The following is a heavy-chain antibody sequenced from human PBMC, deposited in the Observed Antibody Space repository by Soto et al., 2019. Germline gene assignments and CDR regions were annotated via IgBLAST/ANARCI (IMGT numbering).Heavy chain of an antibody. Sequence: PGGSLRLSCTASGFMSSTYLMSWVRQAPGKGLEWVANIRQGGNEKFYVDSVKGRFTISRDNAKKSLYLQMNSLRAEDTAVYYCVGALTYEVPYYYYGMDVWGQGTTVTVSS. CDR2: IRQGGNEK. CDR1: GFMSSTYL. J-gene: IGHJ6*02. D-gene: IGHD3-16*01. V-gene: IGHV3-7*01. CDR3: VGALTYEVPYYYYGMDV.